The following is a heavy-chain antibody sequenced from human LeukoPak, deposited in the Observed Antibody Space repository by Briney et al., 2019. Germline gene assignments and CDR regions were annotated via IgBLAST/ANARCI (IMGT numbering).Heavy chain of an antibody. CDR2: VHNIGST. D-gene: IGHD2-2*02. V-gene: IGHV4-39*07. Sequence: SETLSLTCTLSGVSTTNGIYYSAWICHPPRKRLEWIVSVHNIGSTSYNTCLTRGVTISVYTPKNKFSLKLSSETAADTAVYYCARGAVVVPAAIRYYYYYYYMDVWGKGTTVTGSS. CDR1: GVSTTNGIYY. J-gene: IGHJ6*03. CDR3: ARGAVVVPAAIRYYYYYYYMDV.